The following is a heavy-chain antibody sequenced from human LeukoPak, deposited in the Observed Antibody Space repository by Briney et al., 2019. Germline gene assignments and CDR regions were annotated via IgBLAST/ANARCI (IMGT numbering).Heavy chain of an antibody. D-gene: IGHD2-21*02. CDR2: ISGSGGST. CDR1: GFTFSSYA. J-gene: IGHJ4*02. V-gene: IGHV3-23*01. Sequence: GGSLRLSCAASGFTFSSYAMSWIRQAPGKGLEWVSAISGSGGSTYYADSVKGRFTISRDNSKNTLYLQMNSLRAEDTAVYYCAKDRAYCGGDCYPGSDFDYWGQGTLVTVSS. CDR3: AKDRAYCGGDCYPGSDFDY.